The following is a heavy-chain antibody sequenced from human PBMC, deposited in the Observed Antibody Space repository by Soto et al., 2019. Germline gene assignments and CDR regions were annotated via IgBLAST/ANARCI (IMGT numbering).Heavy chain of an antibody. D-gene: IGHD3-22*01. J-gene: IGHJ6*02. CDR1: GCTFSSYA. V-gene: IGHV1-69*13. Sequence: SVKVSCKASGCTFSSYAISWVRQAPGQGLEWMGGIIPIFGTANYAQKFQGRVTITADESTSTAYMELSSLRSEDTAVYYCARVTDSSGYYSYYYYYGMDVWGQGTTVTVSS. CDR2: IIPIFGTA. CDR3: ARVTDSSGYYSYYYYYGMDV.